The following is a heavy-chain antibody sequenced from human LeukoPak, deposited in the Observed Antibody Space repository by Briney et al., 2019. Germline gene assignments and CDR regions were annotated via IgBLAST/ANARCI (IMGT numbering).Heavy chain of an antibody. CDR1: GFTSAFPFSTY. CDR2: IKSKTDGGTT. D-gene: IGHD2-2*01. J-gene: IGHJ4*02. CDR3: TTVSLVVVAAASNV. V-gene: IGHV3-15*01. Sequence: PGGSLRLSCAATGFTSAFPFSTYAMSWVRQAPGKGLEWVGRIKSKTDGGTTDYAPPVKGRFTISRDDSKNTLYLQMSSLRTEDTAVYYCTTVSLVVVAAASNVWGQGTLVTVSS.